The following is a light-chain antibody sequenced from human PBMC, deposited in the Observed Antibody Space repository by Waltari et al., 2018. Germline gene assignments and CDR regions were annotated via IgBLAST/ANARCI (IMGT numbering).Light chain of an antibody. J-gene: IGKJ4*01. Sequence: EIVLTQSPATLSVSPGERATLSCWASQSIRSTLAWYQQKPGQAPRLLIYDPSTRATGIPVRFSGSGSGTYFTLTISSLQSEDFAVYYCQQYTNWPLTFGGGTKVEI. CDR2: DPS. CDR3: QQYTNWPLT. CDR1: QSIRST. V-gene: IGKV3D-15*01.